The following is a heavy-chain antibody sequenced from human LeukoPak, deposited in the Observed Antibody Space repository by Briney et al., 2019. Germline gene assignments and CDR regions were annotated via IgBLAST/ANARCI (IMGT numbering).Heavy chain of an antibody. CDR2: IWHDGSNK. Sequence: GGSLRLSCAASGFTFSSYGMHWVRQAPGKGLEWVAVIWHDGSNKYYADSVKGRFTISRDNSKNTLYLQMNSLRAEDTAVYYCAREAVATVTLVAGVDYWGQGTLVTVSS. D-gene: IGHD4-11*01. J-gene: IGHJ4*02. CDR3: AREAVATVTLVAGVDY. V-gene: IGHV3-33*01. CDR1: GFTFSSYG.